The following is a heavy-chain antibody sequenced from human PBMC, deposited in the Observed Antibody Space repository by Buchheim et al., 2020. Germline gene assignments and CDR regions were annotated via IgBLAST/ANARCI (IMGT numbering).Heavy chain of an antibody. Sequence: QVQLVESGGGVVQPGRSLRLSCAASEFTFSSYAMHWVRQAPGKGLEWVAVISYDGSNKYYADSVKGRFTISRDNSKNTLYLQMNSLRAEDTAVYYCARDLGYSGYDSGMDVWGQGTT. CDR1: EFTFSSYA. D-gene: IGHD5-12*01. CDR2: ISYDGSNK. J-gene: IGHJ6*02. V-gene: IGHV3-30-3*01. CDR3: ARDLGYSGYDSGMDV.